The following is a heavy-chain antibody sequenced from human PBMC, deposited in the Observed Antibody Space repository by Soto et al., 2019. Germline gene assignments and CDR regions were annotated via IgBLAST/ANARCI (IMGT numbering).Heavy chain of an antibody. CDR2: IYYSGST. J-gene: IGHJ4*02. Sequence: SETLSLTCTVSGGSISSYYWSWIRQPPGKGLEWIGYIYYSGSTNYNPSLKSRVTISVDTSKNQFSLKLSSVTAADTAVYYCARGDYYVYWGQGTLVTVSS. V-gene: IGHV4-59*01. CDR1: GGSISSYY. CDR3: ARGDYYVY.